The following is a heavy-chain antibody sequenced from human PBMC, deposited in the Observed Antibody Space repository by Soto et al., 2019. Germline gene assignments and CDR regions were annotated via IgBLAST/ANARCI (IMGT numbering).Heavy chain of an antibody. Sequence: GAQSITCTAPCFTFGDYSMSWVRQAPGKGLEWVGSIRSKAYGWTTEYTASVKGRFTISRDDSKSIAYLQMNSLKTEDTAVYYCTRDKDGGWLQEFDYWGQGTLVTVSS. CDR1: CFTFGDYS. V-gene: IGHV3-49*04. D-gene: IGHD5-12*01. CDR3: TRDKDGGWLQEFDY. J-gene: IGHJ4*02. CDR2: IRSKAYGWTT.